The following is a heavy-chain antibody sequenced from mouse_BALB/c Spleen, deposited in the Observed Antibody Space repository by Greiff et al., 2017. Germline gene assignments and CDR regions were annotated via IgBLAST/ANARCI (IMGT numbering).Heavy chain of an antibody. CDR2: ISYSGST. V-gene: IGHV3-2*02. CDR3: AVYYGYLDY. Sequence: EVQLQESGPGLVKPSQSLSLTCTVTGYSITSDYAWNWIRQFPGNKLEWMGYISYSGSTSYNPSLKSRISITRDTSKNQFFLQLNSVTTEDTATYYCAVYYGYLDYWGQGTTLTVSS. D-gene: IGHD2-1*01. J-gene: IGHJ2*01. CDR1: GYSITSDYA.